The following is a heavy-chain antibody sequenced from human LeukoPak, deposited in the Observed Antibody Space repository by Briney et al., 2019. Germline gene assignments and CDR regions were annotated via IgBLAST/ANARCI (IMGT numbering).Heavy chain of an antibody. D-gene: IGHD6-25*01. CDR1: GGSISPYY. CDR2: IFHNGNT. V-gene: IGHV4-4*09. CDR3: VRTAANSGAFDV. J-gene: IGHJ3*01. Sequence: SETLSLTCTVSGGSISPYYWSWIRQPPGKGLEWIGYIFHNGNTNYNPSLKSRVTILVDRSKNQFSLKLSSVTAADTAVYYYVRTAANSGAFDVWALGTMVTVSS.